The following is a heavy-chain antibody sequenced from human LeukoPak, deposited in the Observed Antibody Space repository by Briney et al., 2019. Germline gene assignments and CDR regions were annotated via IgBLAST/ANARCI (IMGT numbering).Heavy chain of an antibody. CDR2: IYYSGST. Sequence: SETLSLTCTVSGGSISSYYWSWIRQPPGKGLEWIGYIYYSGSTNYNPSLKSRVTISVDTPKNQFSLKLSSVTAADTAVYYCARYYYGSGTELVYYFDYWGQGTLVTVSS. CDR1: GGSISSYY. J-gene: IGHJ4*02. V-gene: IGHV4-59*01. D-gene: IGHD3-10*01. CDR3: ARYYYGSGTELVYYFDY.